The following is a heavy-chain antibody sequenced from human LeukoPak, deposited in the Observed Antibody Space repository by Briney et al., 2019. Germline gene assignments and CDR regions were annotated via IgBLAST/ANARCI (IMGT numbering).Heavy chain of an antibody. CDR1: GYTFTNYR. J-gene: IGHJ5*02. CDR3: TREGTAIDWFDP. D-gene: IGHD5-18*01. Sequence: ASVKVSCKASGYTFTNYRISWVRQAPGQGLEWMGWISAYNGNTNYAQKLHGRVTMTRDTSTSTVYMELSSLRSEDTAVYYCTREGTAIDWFDPWGQGTLVTVSS. V-gene: IGHV1-18*01. CDR2: ISAYNGNT.